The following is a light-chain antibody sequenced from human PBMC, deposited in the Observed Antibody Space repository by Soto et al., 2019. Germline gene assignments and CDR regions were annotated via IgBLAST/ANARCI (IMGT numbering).Light chain of an antibody. Sequence: DIQMTQSPSYVSASVGDRVSISCRASQDIRSWLAWYQQRPGKAPKLLIYAATILQSGVPSRFSGSGSGTTFTLTINNLQPEDFAPYFCQQANSFPITFGGGTKV. J-gene: IGKJ4*01. CDR1: QDIRSW. V-gene: IGKV1-12*01. CDR3: QQANSFPIT. CDR2: AAT.